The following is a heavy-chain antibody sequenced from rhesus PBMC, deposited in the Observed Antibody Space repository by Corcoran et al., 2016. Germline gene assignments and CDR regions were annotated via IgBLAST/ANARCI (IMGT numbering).Heavy chain of an antibody. CDR1: GGSISDSYR. CDR3: ARDLGWGDYYDDY. J-gene: IGHJ4*01. D-gene: IGHD3-34*01. CDR2: IYGSSTRT. V-gene: IGHV4S10*01. Sequence: QVQLQESGPGVVKPSETLSLTCAVSGGSISDSYRWSWIRQPPGKGLEWIGYIYGSSTRTNYNPSLKSRVTISKDTSKNQFSLKLSSVTAADTSVYYCARDLGWGDYYDDYWGQGVLVTVSS.